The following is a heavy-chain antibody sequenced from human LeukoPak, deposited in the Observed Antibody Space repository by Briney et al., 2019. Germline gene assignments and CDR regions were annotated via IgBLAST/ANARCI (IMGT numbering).Heavy chain of an antibody. CDR3: ARASLGYSSSWYHYYYYYYMDV. D-gene: IGHD6-13*01. V-gene: IGHV1-8*03. CDR2: MNPNSGNT. J-gene: IGHJ6*03. CDR1: GYTFTSYD. Sequence: ASVKVSCKASGYTFTSYDINWVRQATGQRLEWMGWMNPNSGNTGYAQKFQGRVTITRNTSISTAYMELSSLRSEDTAVYYCARASLGYSSSWYHYYYYYYMDVWGKGTTVTVSS.